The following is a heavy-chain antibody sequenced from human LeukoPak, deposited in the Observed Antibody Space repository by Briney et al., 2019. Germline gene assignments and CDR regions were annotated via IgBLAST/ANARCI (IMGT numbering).Heavy chain of an antibody. J-gene: IGHJ6*03. D-gene: IGHD6-13*01. CDR1: GYTFTGYY. CDR3: ARWGQQLAYYYYYYMDV. Sequence: GASVKVSCKASGYTFTGYYMHWVRQAPGQGLEWMGWINPNSGGTNYAQKFQGRVTMTRDTSISTAYMELSRLRSDDTAVYYCARWGQQLAYYYYYYMDVWGKGTTVTVSS. V-gene: IGHV1-2*02. CDR2: INPNSGGT.